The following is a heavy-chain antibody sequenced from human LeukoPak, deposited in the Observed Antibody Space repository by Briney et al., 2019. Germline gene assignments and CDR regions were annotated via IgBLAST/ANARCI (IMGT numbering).Heavy chain of an antibody. Sequence: PSETLSRTCTGSGDSRSSSSYCWGWVRQPPGKGLEWIGRIYYSGGTYYNRSLKSRVTISVDTSKNQFALQLSSVPAADTAVYYCVRRGSSGLASWFDPWGQGTLVTVSS. CDR3: VRRGSSGLASWFDP. CDR2: IYYSGGT. D-gene: IGHD2-15*01. J-gene: IGHJ5*02. CDR1: GDSRSSSSYC. V-gene: IGHV4-39*01.